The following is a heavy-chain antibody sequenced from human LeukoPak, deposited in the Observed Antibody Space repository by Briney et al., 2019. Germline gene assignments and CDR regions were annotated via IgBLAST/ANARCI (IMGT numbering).Heavy chain of an antibody. CDR3: VRSYYYDSSGYYWGAFDV. V-gene: IGHV3-33*01. D-gene: IGHD3-22*01. CDR1: GFTFSSYG. Sequence: PGRSLRLSCAASGFTFSSYGMHWVRQAPGKGLEWVAVIWYDGSNKYYVDSVKGRFTISRDNSKNTLYLQMNSLRAEDTAVYYCVRSYYYDSSGYYWGAFDVWGQGTMVAVSS. CDR2: IWYDGSNK. J-gene: IGHJ3*01.